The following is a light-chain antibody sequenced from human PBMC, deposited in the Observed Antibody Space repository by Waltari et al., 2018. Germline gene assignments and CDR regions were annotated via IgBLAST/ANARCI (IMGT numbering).Light chain of an antibody. J-gene: IGLJ2*01. CDR3: AAWDDSLNGRWV. CDR1: SSNIGSNT. V-gene: IGLV1-44*01. Sequence: QSVLTQPPSASGTPGQRVTISCSGSSSNIGSNTVNWYQQLPGTAPKLLIYSNNQRPSGVPARFPGSKSGTSASLAISGLQSEDDADYYCAAWDDSLNGRWVFGGGTKLTVL. CDR2: SNN.